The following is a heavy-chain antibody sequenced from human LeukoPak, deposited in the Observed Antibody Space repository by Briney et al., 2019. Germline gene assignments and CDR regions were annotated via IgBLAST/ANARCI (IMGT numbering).Heavy chain of an antibody. CDR2: ISGSGGST. Sequence: GGSLRLSCAASGFTFSSYAMSWVRQAPGKGLEWVSAISGSGGSTYYADSVKGRFTISRDNSKNTLYLQMNSLRAEDTAVYYCAKLPKGGVVRRLSYYGMGVWGQGTTVTVSS. D-gene: IGHD3-3*01. V-gene: IGHV3-23*01. CDR3: AKLPKGGVVRRLSYYGMGV. CDR1: GFTFSSYA. J-gene: IGHJ6*02.